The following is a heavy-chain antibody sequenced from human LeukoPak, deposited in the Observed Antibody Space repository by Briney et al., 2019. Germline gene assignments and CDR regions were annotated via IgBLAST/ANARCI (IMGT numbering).Heavy chain of an antibody. D-gene: IGHD6-19*01. CDR3: AKDQTSSGWYFDY. CDR1: GFTFSDYY. J-gene: IGHJ4*01. CDR2: ISGSGGST. Sequence: PGGSLRLSCAASGFTFSDYYMSWIRQAPGKGLEWVSGISGSGGSTYYADSVKGRFTISRDNSKNTLDLQMNSLRAEDTAVYYCAKDQTSSGWYFDYWGHGTLVTVSS. V-gene: IGHV3-23*01.